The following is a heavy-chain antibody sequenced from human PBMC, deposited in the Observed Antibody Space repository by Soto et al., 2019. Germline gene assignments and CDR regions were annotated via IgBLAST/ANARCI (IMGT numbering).Heavy chain of an antibody. D-gene: IGHD2-8*01. J-gene: IGHJ3*02. CDR2: IIAYNGNT. V-gene: IGHV1-18*01. CDR3: AKDLRVYRSGSRTACCTNCGCYTCAFDN. Sequence: ASVKVSCKASGYTFSSYAVSWVRQAPGQGLEWMGWIIAYNGNTNYAQKLQGRVTMTTDTSTSTAYMELSSLRSDDTAVYYCAKDLRVYRSGSRTACCTNCGCYTCAFDNWGQGTMVTVSS. CDR1: GYTFSSYA.